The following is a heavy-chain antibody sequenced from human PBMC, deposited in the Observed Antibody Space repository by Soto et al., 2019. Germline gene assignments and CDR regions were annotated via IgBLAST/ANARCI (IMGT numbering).Heavy chain of an antibody. CDR3: ATYFTAVAYFEK. CDR2: ITPSFGSP. CDR1: GDTLSYSA. J-gene: IGHJ4*02. V-gene: IGHV1-69*01. Sequence: QVQLVQSGAEVRKPGSSVRISCTASGDTLSYSAIGWLRQAPGQGLEWMVGITPSFGSPVYARKFQGRVTIAADHMLLTNLRSDDTAMYFCATYFTAVAYFEKWGQGTLGTVSS. D-gene: IGHD5-18*01.